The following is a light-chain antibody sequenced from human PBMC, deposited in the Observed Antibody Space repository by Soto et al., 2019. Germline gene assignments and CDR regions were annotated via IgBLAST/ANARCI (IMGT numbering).Light chain of an antibody. J-gene: IGLJ2*01. CDR2: DVT. CDR3: GSYRTINTMI. Sequence: QSALTQPASVSGSPGQSITISCAGTSGDVGAYNFVTWFQQHPGKVPKLIIYDVTDRPSGVSDRFSGSKSGNTASLTISGLLAEDEADYYCGSYRTINTMIFGGGTKLTVL. CDR1: SGDVGAYNF. V-gene: IGLV2-14*01.